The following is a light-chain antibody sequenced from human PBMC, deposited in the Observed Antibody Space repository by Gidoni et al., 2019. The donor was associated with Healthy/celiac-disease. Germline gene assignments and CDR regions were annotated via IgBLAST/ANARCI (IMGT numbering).Light chain of an antibody. CDR3: SSTDSNNTQRV. J-gene: IGLJ3*02. CDR1: ALPRRY. Sequence: SYELSQPPSVSVSPGQTARITCSGDALPRRYAYWYQQKSGQAPVLVIYEDSRRPSGTPERLSGSSSGTVATLTIGGAQVDDEGDYYCSSTDSNNTQRVFGGGTKLTIL. CDR2: EDS. V-gene: IGLV3-10*01.